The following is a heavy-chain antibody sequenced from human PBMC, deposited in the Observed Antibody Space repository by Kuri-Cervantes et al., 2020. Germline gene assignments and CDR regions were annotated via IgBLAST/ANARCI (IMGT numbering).Heavy chain of an antibody. J-gene: IGHJ6*02. V-gene: IGHV3-48*02. CDR3: ARRGGFDWLLNYYYYGMDV. D-gene: IGHD3-9*01. CDR2: ISSSSSTI. Sequence: GESLKISCAASGFTFSSYAMSWVRQAPGKGLEWVSYISSSSSTIYYADSVKGRFTISRDNAKNSLYLQMNSLRDEDTAVYYCARRGGFDWLLNYYYYGMDVWGQGTTVTVSS. CDR1: GFTFSSYA.